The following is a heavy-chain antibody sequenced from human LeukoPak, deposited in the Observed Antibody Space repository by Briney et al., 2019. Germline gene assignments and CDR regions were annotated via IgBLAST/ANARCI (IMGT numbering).Heavy chain of an antibody. J-gene: IGHJ4*02. V-gene: IGHV6-1*01. Sequence: SQTLSLTCALSGDSVSTNSAAWNWIRQSPSRGLEWLGRTYYRSQWYNEYAASVKSRITINPDTSKNQFSLHLNSVTPEDTAVYYCARDFYCSSYSCSFDCWGQGTLVTVSS. D-gene: IGHD2-2*01. CDR3: ARDFYCSSYSCSFDC. CDR2: TYYRSQWYN. CDR1: GDSVSTNSAA.